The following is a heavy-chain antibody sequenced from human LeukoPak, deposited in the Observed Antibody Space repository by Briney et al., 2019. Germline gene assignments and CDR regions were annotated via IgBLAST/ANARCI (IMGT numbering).Heavy chain of an antibody. CDR3: ARDHGAIAAAGYNWFDP. J-gene: IGHJ5*02. D-gene: IGHD6-13*01. Sequence: GASVKVSCKASGYTFTSNYLHWVRQAPGQGLEWMGWINPNSGGTNYAQKFQGRVTMTRDTSISTAYMELSRLRSDDTAVYYCARDHGAIAAAGYNWFDPWGQGTLVTVSS. V-gene: IGHV1-2*02. CDR2: INPNSGGT. CDR1: GYTFTSNY.